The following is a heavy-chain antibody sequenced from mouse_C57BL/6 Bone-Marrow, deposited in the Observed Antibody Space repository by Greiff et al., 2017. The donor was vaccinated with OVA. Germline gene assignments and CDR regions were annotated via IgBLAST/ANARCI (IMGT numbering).Heavy chain of an antibody. CDR3: ARLEVTRAMDY. CDR2: IYPGDGDT. CDR1: GYAFSSSW. J-gene: IGHJ4*01. V-gene: IGHV1-82*01. Sequence: QVQLQQSGPELVKPGASVKISCKASGYAFSSSWMNWVKQRPGKGLEWIGRIYPGDGDTNNNGKFKGKATLTADKSSSTAYMQLSSLTSEDSAVYFCARLEVTRAMDYWGQGTSVTVSS. D-gene: IGHD2-5*01.